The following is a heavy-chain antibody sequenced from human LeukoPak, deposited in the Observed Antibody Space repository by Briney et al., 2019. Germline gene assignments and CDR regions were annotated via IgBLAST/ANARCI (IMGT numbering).Heavy chain of an antibody. J-gene: IGHJ4*02. Sequence: PGGSLRLSCAASGFTFSSYSMNWVRQAPGKGLEWVSSISSSSSYIYYADSVKGRFTISRDNAKNSLYLQMNSLRAEDTAVYYCAGSIAARRGIFDYWGQGTLVTVSS. CDR1: GFTFSSYS. CDR3: AGSIAARRGIFDY. CDR2: ISSSSSYI. D-gene: IGHD6-6*01. V-gene: IGHV3-21*01.